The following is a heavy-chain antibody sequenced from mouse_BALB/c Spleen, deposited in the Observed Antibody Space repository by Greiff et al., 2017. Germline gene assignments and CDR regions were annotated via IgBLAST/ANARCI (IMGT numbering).Heavy chain of an antibody. V-gene: IGHV1-7*01. D-gene: IGHD2-4*01. J-gene: IGHJ2*01. CDR1: GYTFTSYW. Sequence: QVQLKESGAELAKPGASVKMSCKASGYTFTSYWMHWVKQRPGQGLEWIGYINPSTGYTEYNQKFKDKATLTADKSSSTAYMQLSSLTSEDSAVYYCARLGITTPFDYWGQGTTLTVSS. CDR3: ARLGITTPFDY. CDR2: INPSTGYT.